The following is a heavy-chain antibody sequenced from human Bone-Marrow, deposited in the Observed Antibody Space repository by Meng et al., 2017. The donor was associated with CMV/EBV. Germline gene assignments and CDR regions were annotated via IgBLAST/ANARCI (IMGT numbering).Heavy chain of an antibody. V-gene: IGHV1-2*02. CDR1: GYTFTSYD. CDR2: INPNSGGT. CDR3: ARDNNWGPDY. J-gene: IGHJ4*02. D-gene: IGHD7-27*01. Sequence: ASVKVSCKASGYTFTSYDINWVRQAPGQGLEWMGWINPNSGGTNYAQKFQGRVTLTRDTSINTGYMELTRLTSDDTAVYYCARDNNWGPDYWGQGTLVTVSS.